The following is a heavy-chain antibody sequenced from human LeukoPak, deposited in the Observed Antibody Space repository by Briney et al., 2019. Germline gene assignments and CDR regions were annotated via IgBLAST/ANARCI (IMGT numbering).Heavy chain of an antibody. CDR1: GGTFSSYA. Sequence: ASVKVSCKASGGTFSSYAISWVRQAPGQGLEWMGGIIPIFGTANYAQKFQGRVTMTRDTSISTAYMELSRLRSDDTAVYYCARVRRITMVRGAPFDPWGQGTLVTVSS. CDR2: IIPIFGTA. D-gene: IGHD3-10*01. CDR3: ARVRRITMVRGAPFDP. V-gene: IGHV1-69*05. J-gene: IGHJ5*02.